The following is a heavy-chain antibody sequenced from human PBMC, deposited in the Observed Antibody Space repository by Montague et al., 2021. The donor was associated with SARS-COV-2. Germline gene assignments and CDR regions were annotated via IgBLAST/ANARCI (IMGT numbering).Heavy chain of an antibody. Sequence: CAISGDSVPSNIATWNWIRQSPSRGLEWLGRTYYRSKWYNDYAVSAKSRVIINPDTSNNRISLQLNSVTPEDTAVYYCARAYCGGDCYFYWYFDLWGRGTLVTVSS. CDR1: GDSVPSNIAT. CDR2: TYYRSKWYN. V-gene: IGHV6-1*01. CDR3: ARAYCGGDCYFYWYFDL. D-gene: IGHD2-21*02. J-gene: IGHJ2*01.